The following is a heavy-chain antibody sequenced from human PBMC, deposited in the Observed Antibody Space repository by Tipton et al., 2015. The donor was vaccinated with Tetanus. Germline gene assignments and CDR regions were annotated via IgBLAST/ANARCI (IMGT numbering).Heavy chain of an antibody. CDR1: GFTLRSYS. D-gene: IGHD2-21*02. CDR2: ISGSSNFI. V-gene: IGHV3-21*01. J-gene: IGHJ4*02. Sequence: SLRLSCAASGFTLRSYSMNWVRQAPGKGLEWVSSISGSSNFINYADSVKGRFTISRANAKNSLYLQINSLRADDTGVYFCARVHAPGLLGRYPLDYWGQGTLVTVSS. CDR3: ARVHAPGLLGRYPLDY.